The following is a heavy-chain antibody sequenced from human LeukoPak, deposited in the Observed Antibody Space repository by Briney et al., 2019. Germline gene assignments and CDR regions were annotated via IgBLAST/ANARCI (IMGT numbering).Heavy chain of an antibody. J-gene: IGHJ4*02. CDR1: GGSFSGYY. V-gene: IGHV4-34*01. CDR3: ARDRAWYGESDY. D-gene: IGHD4-17*01. Sequence: PSETLSLTCAVYGGSFSGYYWSWIRQPPGKGLEWIGEINHSGSTNYNPSLKSRVTISVDTSKNQFSLKLSSVTAADTAVYYCARDRAWYGESDYWGQGTLVTVSS. CDR2: INHSGST.